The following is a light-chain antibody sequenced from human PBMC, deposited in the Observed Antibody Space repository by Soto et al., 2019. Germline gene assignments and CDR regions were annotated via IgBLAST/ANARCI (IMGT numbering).Light chain of an antibody. Sequence: DIVMTQSPDSLAVSLGERATINCKSSQSVLYSSNNKNYFAWYQQKQGQPPKLLIYWASTRESGVPDRFSGSGSGTDFTLTISSLQAEDVAVYYCQQYYSTWTFGQGTKVEIK. CDR3: QQYYSTWT. V-gene: IGKV4-1*01. J-gene: IGKJ1*01. CDR2: WAS. CDR1: QSVLYSSNNKNY.